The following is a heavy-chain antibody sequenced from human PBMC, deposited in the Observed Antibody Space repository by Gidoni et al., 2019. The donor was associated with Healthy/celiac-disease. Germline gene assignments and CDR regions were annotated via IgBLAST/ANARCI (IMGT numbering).Heavy chain of an antibody. CDR3: TTDLLDGYHGG. Sequence: EVQLVESGGGLVKAGGSLRLSCAASGFTFSNAWMSWVLQDPWNGLDWVCLIKIRPAGGTIYYATPVKGRFTISRDDSKTTLYLQMNSLITEDTAVYYCTTDLLDGYHGGWGQGTLVTVSS. V-gene: IGHV3-15*01. D-gene: IGHD5-12*01. CDR1: GFTFSNAW. CDR2: IKIRPAGGTI. J-gene: IGHJ4*02.